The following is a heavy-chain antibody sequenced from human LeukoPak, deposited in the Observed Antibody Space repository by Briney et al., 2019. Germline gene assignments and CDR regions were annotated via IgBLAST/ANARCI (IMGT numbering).Heavy chain of an antibody. CDR1: GFTLSDYY. V-gene: IGHV3-11*01. J-gene: IGHJ4*02. CDR3: AREHIVVVTAIPYFDY. CDR2: IGSSGSTI. Sequence: GGSLRLSCAASGFTLSDYYMSWIRQAPGKGLEWVSYIGSSGSTIYYADSVKGRFTISRDNAKNSLYLQMNSLRAEDTAVYYCAREHIVVVTAIPYFDYWGQGTLVTVSS. D-gene: IGHD2-21*02.